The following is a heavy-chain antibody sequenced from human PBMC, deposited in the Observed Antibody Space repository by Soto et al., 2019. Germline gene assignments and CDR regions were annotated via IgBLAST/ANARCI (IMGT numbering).Heavy chain of an antibody. V-gene: IGHV4-4*07. CDR2: IYTSGST. CDR3: ARACSSTSCYDVFDS. D-gene: IGHD2-2*01. CDR1: GGSISSYY. J-gene: IGHJ4*02. Sequence: SETLSLTCTVSGGSISSYYWSWIRQPAGKGLQWIGRIYTSGSTNYNPSLKSRVTMSVDTSKNQFSLKLSSVTAADTAAYYCARACSSTSCYDVFDSWGQGTLVTVSS.